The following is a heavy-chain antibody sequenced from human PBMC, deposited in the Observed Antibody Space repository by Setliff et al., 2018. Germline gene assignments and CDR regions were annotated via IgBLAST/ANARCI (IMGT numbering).Heavy chain of an antibody. CDR3: ARHVDCSGGRCYSLSNWFDP. Sequence: SETLSLTCTVSGGSISSDSYYWGWIRQPPGKGLEWIGSTYYSGNIYYNPSLKSRVTMSVDTSKNQFSLKLRSVTAADTAIYYCARHVDCSGGRCYSLSNWFDPWGPGTLVTVSS. J-gene: IGHJ5*02. V-gene: IGHV4-39*01. CDR1: GGSISSDSYY. CDR2: TYYSGNI. D-gene: IGHD2-15*01.